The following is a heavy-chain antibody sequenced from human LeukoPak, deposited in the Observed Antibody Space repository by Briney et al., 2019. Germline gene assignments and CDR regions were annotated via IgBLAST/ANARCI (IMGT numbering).Heavy chain of an antibody. J-gene: IGHJ5*02. Sequence: GASVKVSCKASGYTFTSYYMHWVRQAPGQGLEWMGIINPSGGSTSYAQKFQGRVTITRNTSISTAYMELSSLRSEDTAVYYCARAIHDFWSGYSLNWFDPWGQGTLVTVSS. CDR1: GYTFTSYY. D-gene: IGHD3-3*01. V-gene: IGHV1-46*01. CDR2: INPSGGST. CDR3: ARAIHDFWSGYSLNWFDP.